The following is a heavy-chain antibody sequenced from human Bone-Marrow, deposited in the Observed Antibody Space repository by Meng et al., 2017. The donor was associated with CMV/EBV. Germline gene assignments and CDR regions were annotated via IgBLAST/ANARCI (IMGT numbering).Heavy chain of an antibody. J-gene: IGHJ6*02. CDR2: MNPNSGNT. CDR3: ARYRATWDLWSVYPHPYGMDV. D-gene: IGHD3-3*01. CDR1: GYTFTSYD. Sequence: ASVKVSCKASGYTFTSYDINWVRQATGQGLEWMGWMNPNSGNTGYAQKFQGRVTITRNTSISTAYMELSSLRSEDTAVYYCARYRATWDLWSVYPHPYGMDVWGQGTTVTVSS. V-gene: IGHV1-8*03.